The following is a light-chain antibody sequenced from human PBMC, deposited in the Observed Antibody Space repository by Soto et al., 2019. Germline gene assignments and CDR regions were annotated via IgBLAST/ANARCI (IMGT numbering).Light chain of an antibody. CDR1: QSVSSN. Sequence: EIVMTQSPATMSLSPGERATLSGRASQSVSSNLACYQQKPGQAPRILIYGASTRATGIPARFSGSGSGTEFTLTISSLQSEDFAVYYCQQYNNWPPMAFGQGTKVEI. V-gene: IGKV3-15*01. CDR2: GAS. CDR3: QQYNNWPPMA. J-gene: IGKJ1*01.